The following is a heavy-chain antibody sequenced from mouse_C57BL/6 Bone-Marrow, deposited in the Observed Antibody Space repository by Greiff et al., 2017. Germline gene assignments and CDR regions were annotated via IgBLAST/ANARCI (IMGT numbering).Heavy chain of an antibody. J-gene: IGHJ3*01. V-gene: IGHV1-81*01. CDR3: ATHDGYYWVAY. D-gene: IGHD2-3*01. Sequence: VQLVESGAELARPGASVKLSCKASGYTFTSYGISWVKQRTGQGLGWIGEIYPRSGNTYYNEKFKGKATLTADKSSSTAYMELRSLTSEDSAVYFCATHDGYYWVAYWGQGTLVTVSA. CDR1: GYTFTSYG. CDR2: IYPRSGNT.